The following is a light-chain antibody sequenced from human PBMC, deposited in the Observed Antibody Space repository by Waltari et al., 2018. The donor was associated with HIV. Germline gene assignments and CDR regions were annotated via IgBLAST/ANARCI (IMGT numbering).Light chain of an antibody. CDR1: SSDVGGFDY. CDR3: SSYADTNNVL. V-gene: IGLV2-8*01. J-gene: IGLJ3*02. CDR2: AVN. Sequence: QSALTQPPSAFGSPGQSVTLSCPGTSSDVGGFDYVSWYQQHPAKAPKLLIYAVNRRPSGVPDRFSGSKSGNTASLTVSGLQTEDEADYYCSSYADTNNVLFGGGTKLTVL.